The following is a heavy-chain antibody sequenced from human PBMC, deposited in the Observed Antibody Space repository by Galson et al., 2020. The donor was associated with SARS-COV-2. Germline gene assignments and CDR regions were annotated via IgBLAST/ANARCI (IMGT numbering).Heavy chain of an antibody. CDR1: GFTFSSYA. CDR3: ARVYPPNYDILTGLFGADYYYYYMDV. D-gene: IGHD3-9*01. CDR2: ISYDGSNK. J-gene: IGHJ6*03. V-gene: IGHV3-30*01. Sequence: GESLKISCAASGFTFSSYAMHWVRQAPGKGLEWVAVISYDGSNKYYADSVKGRFTISRDNSKNTLYLQMNSLRAEDTAVYYCARVYPPNYDILTGLFGADYYYYYMDVWGKGTTVTVSS.